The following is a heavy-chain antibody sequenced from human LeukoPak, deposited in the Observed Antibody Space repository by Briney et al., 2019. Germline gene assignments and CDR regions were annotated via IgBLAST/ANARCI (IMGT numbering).Heavy chain of an antibody. Sequence: PGGSLRLSCAASGFTFSSYAMHWVRQAPGKGLEWVAVISYDGSNKYYADSVKGRFTISRDNSKNTLYLQMNSLRAEDTAVYYCARDSNYFDYWGQGTLDTVSS. D-gene: IGHD2-2*01. J-gene: IGHJ4*02. V-gene: IGHV3-30*04. CDR2: ISYDGSNK. CDR3: ARDSNYFDY. CDR1: GFTFSSYA.